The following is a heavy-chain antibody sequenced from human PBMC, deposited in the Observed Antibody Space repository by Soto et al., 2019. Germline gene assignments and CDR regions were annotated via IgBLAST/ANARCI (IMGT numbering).Heavy chain of an antibody. CDR2: IIPIFGTA. Sequence: SVKGSCKASGGTFSSYAISWVRQAPGQGLEWMGGIIPIFGTANYAQKFQGRVTITADKSTSTTYMGLSSLRSEDTAVYYFARSYYDFWNFYGSRRSPYAMHLSCPGPTVSVS. CDR1: GGTFSSYA. V-gene: IGHV1-69*06. J-gene: IGHJ6*02. CDR3: ARSYYDFWNFYGSRRSPYAMHL. D-gene: IGHD3-3*01.